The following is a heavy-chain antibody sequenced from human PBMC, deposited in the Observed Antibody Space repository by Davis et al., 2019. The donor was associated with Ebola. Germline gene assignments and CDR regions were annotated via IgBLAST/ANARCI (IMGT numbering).Heavy chain of an antibody. J-gene: IGHJ6*02. V-gene: IGHV1-2*02. CDR3: ARVWDCTNGVCYYYYGMDV. CDR2: INPNSGGT. D-gene: IGHD2-8*01. CDR1: GYTFTGYY. Sequence: AASVKVSCKASGYTFTGYYMHWVRRAPGQGLEWMGWINPNSGGTNYAQKLQGRVTMTTDTSTSTSYMELRSLRSDDTAVYYCARVWDCTNGVCYYYYGMDVWGQGTTVTVSS.